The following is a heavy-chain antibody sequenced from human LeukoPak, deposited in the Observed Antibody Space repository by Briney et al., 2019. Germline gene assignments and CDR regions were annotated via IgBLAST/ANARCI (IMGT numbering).Heavy chain of an antibody. CDR2: MNADGSL. CDR1: GFDVRNNY. D-gene: IGHD6-19*01. CDR3: ARAAGYTSGKNFLDP. J-gene: IGHJ5*02. Sequence: GGSLRLSCVASGFDVRNNYMNWVRQAPGKGLERVSLMNADGSLYDADSVKGRFIISMDYSSNTLFLQMNRLRVEDTAVYYCARAAGYTSGKNFLDPWGQGSLVTVSS. V-gene: IGHV3-66*01.